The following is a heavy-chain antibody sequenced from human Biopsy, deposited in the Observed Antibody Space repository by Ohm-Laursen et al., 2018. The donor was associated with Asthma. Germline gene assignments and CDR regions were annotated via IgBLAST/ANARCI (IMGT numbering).Heavy chain of an antibody. V-gene: IGHV1-2*06. D-gene: IGHD7-27*01. Sequence: AASVKVSCKASAYTFIGYHLHWVRQAPGEGLEWMGRINPNGGATIYAQKFQGRVTMTRDTSISTAYMELSRLTSDDTAVYYCARVQKSPGDRWFDPWGQGTLVTVSS. CDR2: INPNGGAT. CDR3: ARVQKSPGDRWFDP. CDR1: AYTFIGYH. J-gene: IGHJ5*02.